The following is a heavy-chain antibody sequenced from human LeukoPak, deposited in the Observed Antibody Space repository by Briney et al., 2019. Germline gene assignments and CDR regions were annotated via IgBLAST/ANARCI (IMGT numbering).Heavy chain of an antibody. V-gene: IGHV4-39*07. Sequence: SETLSLTCTVSGGSISSSSYYWGWIRQPPGKGLEWIGSIYYSGSTYYNPSLKSRVTISVDTSKNQFSLKLSSVTAADTAVYYCARDDSSGCTDYWGQGTLVTVSS. CDR1: GGSISSSSYY. D-gene: IGHD3-22*01. J-gene: IGHJ4*02. CDR2: IYYSGST. CDR3: ARDDSSGCTDY.